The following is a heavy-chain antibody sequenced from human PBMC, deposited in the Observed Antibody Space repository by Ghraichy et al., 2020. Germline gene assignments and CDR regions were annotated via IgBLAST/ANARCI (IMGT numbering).Heavy chain of an antibody. CDR2: ISSSGSYI. J-gene: IGHJ4*02. D-gene: IGHD5-18*01. Sequence: GGSLRLSCAASGFTFSSYSMNWVRRAPGKGLEWVSSISSSGSYIYYADSVKGRFTISRDSAKNSLYLQMNSLRAEDTALYYCARERYSYGYSTTRAFGYWGQGTLVTVSS. V-gene: IGHV3-21*01. CDR1: GFTFSSYS. CDR3: ARERYSYGYSTTRAFGY.